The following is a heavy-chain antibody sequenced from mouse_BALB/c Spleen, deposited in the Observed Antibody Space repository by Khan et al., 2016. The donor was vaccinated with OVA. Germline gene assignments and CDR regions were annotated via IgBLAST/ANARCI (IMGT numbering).Heavy chain of an antibody. V-gene: IGHV2-6-7*01. D-gene: IGHD3-3*01. CDR3: ARELQRGGLAY. Sequence: QVQLKQSGPGLVAPSQSLSITCTVSGFSLTGYGVNWVRQPPGKGLEWLGMICGDGSTDYISALKSRLSNNKANSKSQVFIKMNSLQDDDTARYFCARELQRGGLAYWGQGTLVTVSA. CDR2: ICGDGST. CDR1: GFSLTGYG. J-gene: IGHJ3*01.